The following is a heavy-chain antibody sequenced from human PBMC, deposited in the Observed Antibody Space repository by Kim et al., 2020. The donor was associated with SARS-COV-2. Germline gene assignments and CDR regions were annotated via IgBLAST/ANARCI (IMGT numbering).Heavy chain of an antibody. D-gene: IGHD3-10*01. J-gene: IGHJ4*02. V-gene: IGHV3-64D*06. Sequence: GGSLRLSCSASGFTFSSYAMHWVRQAPGKGLEYVSAISSNGGSTYYADSVKGRFTISRDNSKNTLYLQMSSLRAEDTAVYYCVKDVHSLNIWFGEFGTFDYWGQGTLVTVSS. CDR1: GFTFSSYA. CDR3: VKDVHSLNIWFGEFGTFDY. CDR2: ISSNGGST.